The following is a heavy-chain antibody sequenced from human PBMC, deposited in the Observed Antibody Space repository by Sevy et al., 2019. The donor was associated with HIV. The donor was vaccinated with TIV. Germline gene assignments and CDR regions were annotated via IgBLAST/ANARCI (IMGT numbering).Heavy chain of an antibody. D-gene: IGHD2-15*01. Sequence: GGSLRLSCAASGFTFSSYWMSWVRHAPGKGLEWVSAISGSGGSTYYADSVKGRFTISRDNSKTTLYLQMNSLRAEDTAVYYCAKIVVVVVAASFDYWGQGTLVTVSS. J-gene: IGHJ4*02. CDR3: AKIVVVVVAASFDY. CDR1: GFTFSSYW. CDR2: ISGSGGST. V-gene: IGHV3-23*01.